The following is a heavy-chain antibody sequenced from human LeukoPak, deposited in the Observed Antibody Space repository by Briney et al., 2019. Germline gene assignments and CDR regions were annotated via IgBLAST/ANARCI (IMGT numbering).Heavy chain of an antibody. CDR3: ARVWGYSPADY. Sequence: GGSLRLSCAASGFTFSGYEMNWVRQAPGKGLEWVSFITSRGSTIYYADSVKGRFTMSRDNAKNSLYLQMNSLRAEDTAVYYCARVWGYSPADYWGQGTLVTVSS. D-gene: IGHD6-13*01. J-gene: IGHJ4*02. CDR1: GFTFSGYE. V-gene: IGHV3-48*03. CDR2: ITSRGSTI.